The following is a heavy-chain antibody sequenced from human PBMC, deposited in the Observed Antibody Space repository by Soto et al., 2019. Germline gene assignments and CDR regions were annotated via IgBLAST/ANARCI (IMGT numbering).Heavy chain of an antibody. D-gene: IGHD5-12*01. CDR1: GGSISRSNW. V-gene: IGHV4-4*02. Sequence: SETPSLTLAVSGGSISRSNWWRWVRHPQRKGLEWMGEIYHSGSTNYNPSLKSRVNISVDKSKTQFSLKLSSVTAADTAVYYCARVGSGYDWWIDYWGQGTLVTVSS. CDR3: ARVGSGYDWWIDY. J-gene: IGHJ4*02. CDR2: IYHSGST.